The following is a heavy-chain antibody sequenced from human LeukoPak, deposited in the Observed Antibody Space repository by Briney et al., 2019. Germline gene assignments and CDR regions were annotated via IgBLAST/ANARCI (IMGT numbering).Heavy chain of an antibody. D-gene: IGHD3-10*01. Sequence: GGSLRLSCAASGFTVSSNYMSWIRQAPGKGLKWVSIFYSGGYTYYADSVKGRFTISRDNSKNTLYLQTNSLRAEDTAVYYCARGEYYYYYYMDVWGRGTTVTVSS. CDR2: FYSGGYT. CDR3: ARGEYYYYYYMDV. V-gene: IGHV3-66*02. J-gene: IGHJ6*03. CDR1: GFTVSSNY.